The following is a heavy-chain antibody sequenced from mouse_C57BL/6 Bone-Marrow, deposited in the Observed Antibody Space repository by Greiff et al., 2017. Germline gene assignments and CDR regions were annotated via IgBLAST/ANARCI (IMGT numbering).Heavy chain of an antibody. J-gene: IGHJ2*01. CDR1: GFSLTSYG. CDR3: ARNSYGKGVDY. V-gene: IGHV2-2*01. CDR2: IWRGGST. Sequence: VKVVESGPGLVQPSQSLSITCTVSGFSLTSYGVHWVRQSPGKGLEWLGVIWRGGSTDYNAAFISRLSISKYNSKSQVFFKMNSLQADDTAIYYCARNSYGKGVDYWGQGTTLTVSS. D-gene: IGHD2-1*01.